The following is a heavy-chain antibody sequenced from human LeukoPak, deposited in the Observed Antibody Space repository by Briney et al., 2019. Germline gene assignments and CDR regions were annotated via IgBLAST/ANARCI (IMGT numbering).Heavy chain of an antibody. CDR1: GGTFSSYA. Sequence: GASVKVSCKASGGTFSSYAISWVRQAPGQGLEWMGGNIPIFGTANYAQKFQGRVTITADESTSTAYMELSSLRSEDTAVYYCARDLGGATRYFDYWGQGTLVTVSS. CDR3: ARDLGGATRYFDY. V-gene: IGHV1-69*13. CDR2: NIPIFGTA. D-gene: IGHD1-26*01. J-gene: IGHJ4*02.